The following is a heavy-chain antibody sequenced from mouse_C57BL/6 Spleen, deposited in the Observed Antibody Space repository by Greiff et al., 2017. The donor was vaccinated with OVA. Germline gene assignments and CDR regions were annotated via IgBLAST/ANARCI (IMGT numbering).Heavy chain of an antibody. CDR2: IDPETGGT. D-gene: IGHD1-1*01. Sequence: VQLQQSGAELVRPGASVTLSCKASGYTFTDYEMHWVKQTPVHGLEWIGAIDPETGGTAYTQKFKGKAILTADKSSSTAYMELRSLTSEDSAVYYCTRPITTVVGYAMDYWGQGTSVTVSS. CDR3: TRPITTVVGYAMDY. CDR1: GYTFTDYE. J-gene: IGHJ4*01. V-gene: IGHV1-15*01.